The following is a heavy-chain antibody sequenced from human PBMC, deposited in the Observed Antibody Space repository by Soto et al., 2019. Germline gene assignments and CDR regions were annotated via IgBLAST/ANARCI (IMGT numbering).Heavy chain of an antibody. CDR3: ARDRNTMIVVGIWFDP. CDR1: GFTFSSYS. D-gene: IGHD3-22*01. CDR2: ISSSSSYI. Sequence: GGSLRLSCAASGFTFSSYSMNWVRQAPGKGLEWVSSISSSSSYIYYADSVKGRFTISRDNAKNSLYLQMNSLRAEDTAVYYCARDRNTMIVVGIWFDPWGQGTLVTVSS. J-gene: IGHJ5*02. V-gene: IGHV3-21*01.